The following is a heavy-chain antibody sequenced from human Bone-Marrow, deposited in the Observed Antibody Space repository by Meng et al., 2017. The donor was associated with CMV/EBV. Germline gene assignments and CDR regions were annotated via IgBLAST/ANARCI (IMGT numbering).Heavy chain of an antibody. CDR2: INPNSGGT. CDR1: GTTFTGYY. V-gene: IGHV1-2*02. J-gene: IGHJ5*02. Sequence: VQLVRAGGEVKKLGAPGKVPCKASGTTFTGYYMHWVRQAPGQGLEWMGWINPNSGGTNYAQKFQGRVTMTRDTSISTAYMELSRLRSDDTAVYYCARDSRTEAVVPAAKAGFDPWGQGTLVTVSS. D-gene: IGHD2-2*01. CDR3: ARDSRTEAVVPAAKAGFDP.